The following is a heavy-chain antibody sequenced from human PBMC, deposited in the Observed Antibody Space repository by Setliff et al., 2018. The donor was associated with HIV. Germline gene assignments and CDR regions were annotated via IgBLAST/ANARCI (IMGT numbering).Heavy chain of an antibody. CDR1: GYTFTSYA. CDR2: INTNTGNP. Sequence: ASVKVSCKASGYTFTSYAMNWVRQAPGQGLEWMGWINTNTGNPTYAQGFTGRFVFSLDTSVSTAYLQISSLKAEDTAVYYCARDHQWRPSLEDWFDPWGQGTLVTVSS. V-gene: IGHV7-4-1*02. CDR3: ARDHQWRPSLEDWFDP. J-gene: IGHJ5*02. D-gene: IGHD2-2*01.